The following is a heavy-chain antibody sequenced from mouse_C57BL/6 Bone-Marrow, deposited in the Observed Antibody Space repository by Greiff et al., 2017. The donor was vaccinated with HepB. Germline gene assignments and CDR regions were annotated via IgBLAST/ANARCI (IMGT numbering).Heavy chain of an antibody. V-gene: IGHV5-4*01. CDR3: ARASHDGYYTMDY. CDR2: ISDGGSYT. D-gene: IGHD2-3*01. Sequence: EVQGVESGGGLVKPGGSLKLSCAASGFTFSSYAMSWVRQTPEKRLEWVATISDGGSYTYYPDNVKGRFTISRDNAKNNLYLQMSHLKSEDTAMYYCARASHDGYYTMDYWGQGTSVTVSS. CDR1: GFTFSSYA. J-gene: IGHJ4*01.